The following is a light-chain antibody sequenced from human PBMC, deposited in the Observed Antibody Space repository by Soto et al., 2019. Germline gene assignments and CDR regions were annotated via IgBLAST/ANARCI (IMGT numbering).Light chain of an antibody. J-gene: IGKJ3*01. CDR2: DSS. V-gene: IGKV3-11*01. CDR1: QSVGNY. Sequence: EIVLTQSPATLSLSPGERATLSCRASQSVGNYLAWYQQKPGQAPRLLIYDSSSRAAGIPARFTGSGSGTDFTLTISSLEPADFALYYCQQRADWPITLGPGTKVDSK. CDR3: QQRADWPIT.